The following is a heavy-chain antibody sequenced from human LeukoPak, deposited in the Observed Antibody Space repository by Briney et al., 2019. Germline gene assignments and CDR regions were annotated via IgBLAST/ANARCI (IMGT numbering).Heavy chain of an antibody. J-gene: IGHJ4*02. V-gene: IGHV4-59*01. CDR1: GGSISSYY. D-gene: IGHD3-10*01. CDR3: GRGTRSSGLYH. CDR2: IFYSGST. Sequence: PSETLSLTCTVSGGSISSYYWSWIRQPPGKGLEWIGYIFYSGSTNYNPSLKSRVTMSVDRSKNQFSLKLSSVTAADTAVYYCGRGTRSSGLYHWGQGILVTASS.